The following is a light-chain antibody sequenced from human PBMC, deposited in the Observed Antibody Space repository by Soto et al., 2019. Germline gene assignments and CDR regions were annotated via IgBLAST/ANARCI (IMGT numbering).Light chain of an antibody. CDR2: DAS. J-gene: IGKJ1*01. Sequence: EIVLTQSPATLSLSLGEIATLSCWASQSVNRYLVWYQQKPGQAPRLLMYDASKRATGIPARFSGSGSGTDFTLTISSLEPEDFAVYYCQQRDIWPWTFGQGTKVDIK. CDR3: QQRDIWPWT. V-gene: IGKV3-11*01. CDR1: QSVNRY.